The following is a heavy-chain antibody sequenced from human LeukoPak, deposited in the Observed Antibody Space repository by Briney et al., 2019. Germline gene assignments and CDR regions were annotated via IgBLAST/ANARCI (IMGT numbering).Heavy chain of an antibody. CDR3: ARVFGDYFDY. J-gene: IGHJ4*02. D-gene: IGHD3-16*01. V-gene: IGHV3-66*01. CDR1: GFTFSSYA. CDR2: IYSGGST. Sequence: GGSLRLSCAASGFTFSSYAMSWVRQAPGKGLEWVPVIYSGGSTYYADSVKGRFTISRDNSKNTLYLQMNSLRAEDTAVYYCARVFGDYFDYWGQGTLVTVSS.